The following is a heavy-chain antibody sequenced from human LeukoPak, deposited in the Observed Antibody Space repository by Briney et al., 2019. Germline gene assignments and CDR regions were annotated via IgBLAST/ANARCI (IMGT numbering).Heavy chain of an antibody. Sequence: GGSLRLSCAASGFTFSSYSMNWVRQAPGKGLEWVSYISSSSSTIYYADSVKGRFTISRDNAKNSLYLQMNSLRDEDTAVYYCARVTDPPNLYGGYVDYWGQGTLVTVSS. J-gene: IGHJ4*02. CDR3: ARVTDPPNLYGGYVDY. CDR1: GFTFSSYS. CDR2: ISSSSSTI. D-gene: IGHD4/OR15-4a*01. V-gene: IGHV3-48*02.